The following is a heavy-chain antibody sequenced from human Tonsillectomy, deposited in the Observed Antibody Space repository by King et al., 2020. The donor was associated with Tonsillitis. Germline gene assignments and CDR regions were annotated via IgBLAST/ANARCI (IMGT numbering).Heavy chain of an antibody. CDR3: AKGGSGWYGGLDY. V-gene: IGHV3-23*04. CDR1: GFTFSSFA. J-gene: IGHJ4*02. Sequence: VQLVESGGGLVQPGGSLRLSCAGSGFTFSSFAMNWVRQAPGKGLEWVSTIIVSVGITYHADSVKGRFTISRDNSKNTLYLQMDSLRAEDTAVYYCAKGGSGWYGGLDYWGQGTLVTVSS. CDR2: IIVSVGIT. D-gene: IGHD6-19*01.